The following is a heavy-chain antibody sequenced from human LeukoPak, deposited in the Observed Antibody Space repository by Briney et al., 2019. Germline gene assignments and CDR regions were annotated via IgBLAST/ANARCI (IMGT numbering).Heavy chain of an antibody. CDR1: GASISGYY. D-gene: IGHD3-22*01. CDR3: ARDGKWLTLYYFDY. V-gene: IGHV4-4*07. J-gene: IGHJ4*02. CDR2: IYSSGST. Sequence: PSETLSPTCTVSGASISGYYWSWIRQPAGKGLEWIGRIYSSGSTNYNPSLKSRVIMSVDTSKNQFSLKLSSVTAADTAVYYCARDGKWLTLYYFDYWGQGTLVTVSS.